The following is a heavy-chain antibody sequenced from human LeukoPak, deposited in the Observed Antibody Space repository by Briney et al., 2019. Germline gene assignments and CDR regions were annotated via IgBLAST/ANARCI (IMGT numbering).Heavy chain of an antibody. Sequence: GGSLRLSCTAAGFTFGDYAMSLVRQAPGKGLEWVGFIRSKAYGGTTKYAASVEGRFTISRDDSKSIAYLQMNSLKTEDTAVYYCTRFPRSGGWCPGNYWGQGTLVSVSS. J-gene: IGHJ4*02. D-gene: IGHD6-19*01. CDR1: GFTFGDYA. CDR3: TRFPRSGGWCPGNY. V-gene: IGHV3-49*04. CDR2: IRSKAYGGTT.